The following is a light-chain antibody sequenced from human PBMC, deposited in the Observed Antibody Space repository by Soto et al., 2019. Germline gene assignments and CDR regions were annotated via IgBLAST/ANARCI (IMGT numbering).Light chain of an antibody. Sequence: DIVMTQSPDSLSVSLGERATISCRSSQSVLNYSNRKNFLAWYQQKPGHPPRLLISWASTRGAGVPDRFSGSGSETEFTLTISSLQAEDVAVYYCQQDHATPLTFGGGTKVEI. J-gene: IGKJ4*01. CDR3: QQDHATPLT. CDR2: WAS. CDR1: QSVLNYSNRKNF. V-gene: IGKV4-1*01.